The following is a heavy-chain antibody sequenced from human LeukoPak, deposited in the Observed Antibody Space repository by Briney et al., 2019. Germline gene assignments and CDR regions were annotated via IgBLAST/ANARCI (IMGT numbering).Heavy chain of an antibody. CDR2: ISSSATYI. D-gene: IGHD2-2*01. Sequence: GGSLRLSCAASGFLFGGHAMMWVTQAPGKGLECVSSISSSATYINYADSVKGRFTISRDNVKNSLFLDMTSLRVEDAAVYYCARAAIRVDFFDSWGQGTLVTVSS. CDR3: ARAAIRVDFFDS. CDR1: GFLFGGHA. J-gene: IGHJ4*02. V-gene: IGHV3-21*06.